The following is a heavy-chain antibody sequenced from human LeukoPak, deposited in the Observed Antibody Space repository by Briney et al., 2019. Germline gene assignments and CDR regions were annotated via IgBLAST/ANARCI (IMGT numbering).Heavy chain of an antibody. CDR2: ISGSGSDM. D-gene: IGHD2-8*01. CDR3: STDPRLLIY. V-gene: IGHV3-11*01. Sequence: GGSLRLSCVVSGFGFSDSYMTWIRQTPGKGLEWLAYISGSGSDMYYADSVKGRFTISRDNAKNSLYLQMNSLRPDDTALYYCSTDPRLLIYWGHGTLVTVSS. J-gene: IGHJ4*01. CDR1: GFGFSDSY.